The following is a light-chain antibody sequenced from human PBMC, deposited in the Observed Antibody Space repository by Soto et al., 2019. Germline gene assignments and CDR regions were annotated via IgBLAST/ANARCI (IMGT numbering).Light chain of an antibody. Sequence: QSALTQPASVSGSPGQSITISCTGTSSDVGGYNYVSWYQQHPGKAPKLMIYEVTNRPSGVSSRFSGSKSGNTASLTISGLQAEDEADYYCSSYTSGRTWVFGGGTKLTVL. V-gene: IGLV2-14*01. J-gene: IGLJ3*02. CDR2: EVT. CDR3: SSYTSGRTWV. CDR1: SSDVGGYNY.